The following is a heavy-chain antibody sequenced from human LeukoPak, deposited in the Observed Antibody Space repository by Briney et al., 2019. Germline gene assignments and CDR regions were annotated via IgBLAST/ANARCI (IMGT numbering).Heavy chain of an antibody. J-gene: IGHJ4*02. D-gene: IGHD5-18*01. CDR2: IYSGGST. CDR3: ARDQGYSYGHPFDY. V-gene: IGHV3-66*01. CDR1: GFTVSSNY. Sequence: PGGSLRLSCAASGFTVSSNYMSWVRQAPGKGLEWVSVIYSGGSTYYADSVKGRFTISRDNSKNTLYLQMNSLRAEDTAVYYCARDQGYSYGHPFDYWGQGTLVTVSS.